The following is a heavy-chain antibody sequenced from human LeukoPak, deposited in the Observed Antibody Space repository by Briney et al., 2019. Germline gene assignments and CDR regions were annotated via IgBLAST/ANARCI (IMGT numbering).Heavy chain of an antibody. CDR2: INAADSDT. V-gene: IGHV5-51*01. D-gene: IGHD2-15*01. J-gene: IGHJ4*02. CDR3: ARLPCTGGSCSKTFDY. Sequence: GESLKISCKGSGYRFTNYWIGWVRQMPGKGLEWMGLINAADSDTRYSPSFQGQVLISVDKSISTAYLQWGNLKATDTALYYCARLPCTGGSCSKTFDYWGQGTLVTVYS. CDR1: GYRFTNYW.